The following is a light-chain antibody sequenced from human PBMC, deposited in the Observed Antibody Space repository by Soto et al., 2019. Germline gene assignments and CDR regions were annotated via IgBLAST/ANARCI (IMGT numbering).Light chain of an antibody. J-gene: IGKJ1*01. V-gene: IGKV1-5*01. Sequence: DIQMTQSPSTLPASVGDRVTIACRASRSISKWLAWYQQKPGKAPRLVIYDASNLQSGVPSRFSGSGSGTEFTLTISSLQPDDFATYYCQHYDSYPWTFGQGTKVDIK. CDR2: DAS. CDR1: RSISKW. CDR3: QHYDSYPWT.